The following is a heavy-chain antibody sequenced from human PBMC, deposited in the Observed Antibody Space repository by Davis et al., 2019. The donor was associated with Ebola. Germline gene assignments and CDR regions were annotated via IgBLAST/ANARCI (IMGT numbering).Heavy chain of an antibody. CDR2: IYYSGST. J-gene: IGHJ5*02. CDR3: ARSPRAMVIAIRSNWFDP. Sequence: PSETLSLTCTVSGGSISSSSYYWGWIRQPPGKGLEWIGSIYYSGSTYYNPSLKSRVTISVDTSKNQFSLKLSSVTAADTAVYYCARSPRAMVIAIRSNWFDPWGQGTLVTVSS. D-gene: IGHD2-21*01. V-gene: IGHV4-39*07. CDR1: GGSISSSSYY.